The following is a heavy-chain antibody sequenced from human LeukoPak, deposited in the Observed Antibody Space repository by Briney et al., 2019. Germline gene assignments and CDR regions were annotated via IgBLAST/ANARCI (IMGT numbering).Heavy chain of an antibody. CDR1: GFTFSSYA. V-gene: IGHV3-23*01. CDR3: AKANTAMVPTTDY. Sequence: GGSLRLSCAASGFTFSSYAMSWVRQAPGKGLEWVSALSGSGGSTYYADEGKVHLTISRDNSQNTPYLQLHNLRAEDTAVYYCAKANTAMVPTTDYWGQGTLVTVSS. D-gene: IGHD5-18*01. CDR2: LSGSGGST. J-gene: IGHJ4*02.